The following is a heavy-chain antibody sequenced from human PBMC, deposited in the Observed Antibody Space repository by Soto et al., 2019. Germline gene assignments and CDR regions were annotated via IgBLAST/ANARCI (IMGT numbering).Heavy chain of an antibody. CDR3: AREGRRGYSYGSYFDY. J-gene: IGHJ4*02. D-gene: IGHD5-18*01. Sequence: ETLSLTCTVSGGSISSYNWSWIRQPPGKGLEWIGYIYYSGSTNYNPSLKSRVTISVDTSKNQFSLKLSSVTAADTAVYYCAREGRRGYSYGSYFDYWGQGTLVTVSS. CDR2: IYYSGST. CDR1: GGSISSYN. V-gene: IGHV4-59*01.